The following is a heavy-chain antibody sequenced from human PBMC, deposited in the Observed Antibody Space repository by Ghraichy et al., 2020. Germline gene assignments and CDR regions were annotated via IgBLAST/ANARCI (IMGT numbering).Heavy chain of an antibody. J-gene: IGHJ4*01. CDR3: AVPSDFDVLIGRF. D-gene: IGHD3-9*01. V-gene: IGHV4-59*01. CDR1: GDSISNYY. CDR2: IYYRGST. Sequence: SETLSLTCTVSGDSISNYYWSWIRQPPGEGLEWIGYIYYRGSTNYNPSVKSRVTMSVDTSKNQFSLKLSSVTAADTALYYCAVPSDFDVLIGRFWGQGTLVTVSS.